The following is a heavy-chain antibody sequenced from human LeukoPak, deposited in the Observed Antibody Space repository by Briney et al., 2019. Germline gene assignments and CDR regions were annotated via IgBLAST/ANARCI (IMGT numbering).Heavy chain of an antibody. J-gene: IGHJ4*02. V-gene: IGHV3-33*01. CDR3: ARGLGYCTNGVCSNFDY. Sequence: GGSLRLSCAASGFTFSSYGMHWVRQAPGKGLEWVAVIWYDGSNKYYADSVQGRFTISRDNSKNTLYLQMNSLRAEDTAVYYCARGLGYCTNGVCSNFDYWGQGTLVTVSS. CDR1: GFTFSSYG. CDR2: IWYDGSNK. D-gene: IGHD2-8*01.